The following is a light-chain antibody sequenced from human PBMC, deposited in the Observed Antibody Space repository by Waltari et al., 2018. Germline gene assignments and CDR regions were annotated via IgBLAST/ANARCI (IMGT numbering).Light chain of an antibody. CDR2: DAS. Sequence: EIVLTQSPGTLSLSPGERATLSCRASQSVTRTLAGYQQKPGQAPRLLIYDASIRATGIPDRFSGSGSGTDFSLTISRLEPEDFAVYYCQKYGTRPATFGQGTKVEIK. CDR3: QKYGTRPAT. CDR1: QSVTRT. V-gene: IGKV3-20*01. J-gene: IGKJ1*01.